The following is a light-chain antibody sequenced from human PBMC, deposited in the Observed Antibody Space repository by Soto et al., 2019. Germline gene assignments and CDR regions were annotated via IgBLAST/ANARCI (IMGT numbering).Light chain of an antibody. Sequence: DIQMTQSPSSLSASVGDRVTITCRASQSIVTYLNWYLQKPGKAPKLLXYAASNLQSGVPSRFSGSGSGTDFTLTISSLQPEDFATYFCQQSYSTPPWTFGQGTKVDIK. CDR3: QQSYSTPPWT. J-gene: IGKJ1*01. CDR2: AAS. V-gene: IGKV1-39*01. CDR1: QSIVTY.